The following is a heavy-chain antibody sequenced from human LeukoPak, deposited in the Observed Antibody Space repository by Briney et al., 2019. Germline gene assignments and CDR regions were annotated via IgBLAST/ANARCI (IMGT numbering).Heavy chain of an antibody. J-gene: IGHJ4*02. CDR3: ARIWNDYGDTFDY. CDR1: GFTFSSYW. D-gene: IGHD4-17*01. CDR2: IKQDGSEK. Sequence: GGSLRLSCAASGFTFSSYWMSWVRQAPGKGLEWVAHIKQDGSEKYYVDSVKGRFTISRDNAKNSLYLQMNSLRAEDTALYHCARIWNDYGDTFDYWGQGTLVTVSS. V-gene: IGHV3-7*03.